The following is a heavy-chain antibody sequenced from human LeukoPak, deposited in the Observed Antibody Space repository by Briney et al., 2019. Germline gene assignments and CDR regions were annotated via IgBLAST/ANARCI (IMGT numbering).Heavy chain of an antibody. CDR1: GGSISSSSYY. CDR2: IYTSGST. J-gene: IGHJ6*03. D-gene: IGHD2-2*01. Sequence: SETLSLTCTVSGGSISSSSYYWSWIRQPAGKGLEWIGLIYTSGSTNYNPSLKSRVTMSVDTSKNQFSLKLSFVTAADTAVYYCARDLGVVVPAAEHYYYMDVWGKGTTVTVSS. CDR3: ARDLGVVVPAAEHYYYMDV. V-gene: IGHV4-61*02.